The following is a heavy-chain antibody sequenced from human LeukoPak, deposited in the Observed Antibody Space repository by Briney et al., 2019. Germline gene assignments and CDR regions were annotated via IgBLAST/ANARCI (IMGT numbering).Heavy chain of an antibody. Sequence: GSLRLSCAASGFTFSSYWMSWIRQPPGKGLEWIGEINHSGSTNYNPSLKSRVTISVDTSKNQFSLKLSSVTAADTAVYYCARGRRSVFGATTVRFDYWGQGTLVTVSS. J-gene: IGHJ4*02. CDR2: INHSGST. CDR3: ARGRRSVFGATTVRFDY. V-gene: IGHV4-34*01. CDR1: GFTFSSYW. D-gene: IGHD1-26*01.